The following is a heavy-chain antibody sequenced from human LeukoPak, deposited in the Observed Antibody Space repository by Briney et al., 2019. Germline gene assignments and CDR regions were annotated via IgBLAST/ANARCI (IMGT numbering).Heavy chain of an antibody. D-gene: IGHD3-3*01. V-gene: IGHV1-8*01. CDR2: MSPNSGNT. J-gene: IGHJ6*02. CDR3: ARGSALEWLLYGYYYYGMDV. Sequence: ASVKVSCKASGYTFTSYDINWVRQATGQGLEWMGWMSPNSGNTGYAQKFQGRVTMTRNTSISTAYMELSSLRSEDTAVYYCARGSALEWLLYGYYYYGMDVWGQGTTVTVSS. CDR1: GYTFTSYD.